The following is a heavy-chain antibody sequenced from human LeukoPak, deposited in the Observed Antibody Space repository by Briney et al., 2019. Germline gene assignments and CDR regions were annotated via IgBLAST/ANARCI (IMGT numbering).Heavy chain of an antibody. V-gene: IGHV3-30-3*01. Sequence: GGSLRLSCAASVFTFHTYAMHWVRQAPGKGLEWVALTSYDETNKQYADSVKGRFTISRDNSKNTLYLQMNNLRVEDTAVYYCARDLPPLDYWGQGTLVTVSS. CDR2: TSYDETNK. J-gene: IGHJ4*02. CDR3: ARDLPPLDY. CDR1: VFTFHTYA.